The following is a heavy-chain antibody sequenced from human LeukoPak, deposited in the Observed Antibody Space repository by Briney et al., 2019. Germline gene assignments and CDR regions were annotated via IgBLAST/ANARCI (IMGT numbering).Heavy chain of an antibody. D-gene: IGHD6-25*01. CDR2: ISYLGDDQ. CDR3: AKDRSSGPHYYYGMDV. Sequence: GGSLRLSCAASGFTFSSYGMHWVRQAPGKGLEGVAVISYLGDDQFYAESVKGRFTISRDNSKKTVFLQMNSLRGEDTAAYYCAKDRSSGPHYYYGMDVWGRGTTVIVSS. V-gene: IGHV3-30*18. J-gene: IGHJ6*02. CDR1: GFTFSSYG.